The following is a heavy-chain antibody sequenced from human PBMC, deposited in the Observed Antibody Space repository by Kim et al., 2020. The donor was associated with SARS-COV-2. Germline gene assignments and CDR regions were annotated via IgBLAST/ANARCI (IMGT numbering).Heavy chain of an antibody. CDR2: ISYDGGNK. CDR1: GFTFSNYV. CDR3: AKVANILTGYFDPLPFQY. Sequence: GGSLRLSCAASGFTFSNYVMHWVRQAPGKGLEWVAVISYDGGNKYYAESVKGRFTISRDNSKNTLYLQMNSLRAEDTAVYYCAKVANILTGYFDPLPFQYWGQGTLVTVSS. J-gene: IGHJ4*02. V-gene: IGHV3-30*18. D-gene: IGHD3-9*01.